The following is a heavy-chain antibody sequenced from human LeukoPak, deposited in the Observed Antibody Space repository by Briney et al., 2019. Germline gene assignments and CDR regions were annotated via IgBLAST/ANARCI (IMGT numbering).Heavy chain of an antibody. CDR1: GGSISSSSYY. CDR2: IYSNGVT. D-gene: IGHD6-13*01. J-gene: IGHJ4*02. V-gene: IGHV4-61*05. CDR3: AREVVLAAGVDY. Sequence: SQTLSLTCTVSGGSISSSSYYWGWIRQPPGKGLEWIGYIYSNGVTSYNPSLKSRVSISIDTSNNQFSLKLNSVTAADTAVYFCAREVVLAAGVDYWGQGTLVTVSS.